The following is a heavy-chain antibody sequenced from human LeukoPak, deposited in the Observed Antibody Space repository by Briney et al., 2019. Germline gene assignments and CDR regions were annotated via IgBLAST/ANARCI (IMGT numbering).Heavy chain of an antibody. CDR2: ISSSSSYI. D-gene: IGHD5-18*01. J-gene: IGHJ4*02. V-gene: IGHV3-21*04. Sequence: PGGSLRLSCAASGFTFSSYTMNWVRQAPGKGLEWVSSISSSSSYIYYADSVKGRFTISRDNAKNSLYLQMNSLRAEDTAVYYCAKPLLDTAMATGFDYWGQGTLVTVSS. CDR3: AKPLLDTAMATGFDY. CDR1: GFTFSSYT.